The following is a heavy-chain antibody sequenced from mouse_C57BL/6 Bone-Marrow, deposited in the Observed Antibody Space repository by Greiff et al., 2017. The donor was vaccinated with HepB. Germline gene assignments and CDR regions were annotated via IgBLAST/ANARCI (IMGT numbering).Heavy chain of an antibody. Sequence: ESGPGILQPSQTLSLTCSFSGFSLSTFGMGVGWIRQPSGKGLEWLAHIWWDDDKYYNPALKSRLTISKDTSKNQVCLKIANVDTADTATYYCAPEPPYDRAKGGYAMDYWGQGTSVTVSS. CDR2: IWWDDDK. J-gene: IGHJ4*01. CDR1: GFSLSTFGMG. V-gene: IGHV8-8*01. CDR3: APEPPYDRAKGGYAMDY. D-gene: IGHD2-14*01.